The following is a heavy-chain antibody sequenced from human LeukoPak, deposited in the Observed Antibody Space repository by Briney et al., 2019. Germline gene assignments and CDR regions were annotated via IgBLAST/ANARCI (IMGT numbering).Heavy chain of an antibody. J-gene: IGHJ4*02. D-gene: IGHD5-12*01. CDR3: ARGYSGYDPLHHPSDY. V-gene: IGHV4-4*02. CDR1: GGSISSSNW. CDR2: IYHSGST. Sequence: SGTLSLTCAVSGGSISSSNWWSGVRQPPGKGLEWIGEIYHSGSTNYNPSLKRRVTISVDKSKNQFSLKLSSVTAADTAVYYCARGYSGYDPLHHPSDYWGQGTLVTVSS.